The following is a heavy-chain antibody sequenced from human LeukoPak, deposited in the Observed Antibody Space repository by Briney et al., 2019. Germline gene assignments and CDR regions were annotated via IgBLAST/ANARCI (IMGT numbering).Heavy chain of an antibody. J-gene: IGHJ4*02. Sequence: SVKVSCKAAGGTFSSYAISWVRQAPGQGLEWMGGIIPIFGTANYAQKFQGRVTITADESTSTAYMELSSLRSEDTAVYYCARDQGYCGGDCYSTFDYWGQGTLVTVSS. V-gene: IGHV1-69*01. CDR2: IIPIFGTA. D-gene: IGHD2-21*02. CDR1: GGTFSSYA. CDR3: ARDQGYCGGDCYSTFDY.